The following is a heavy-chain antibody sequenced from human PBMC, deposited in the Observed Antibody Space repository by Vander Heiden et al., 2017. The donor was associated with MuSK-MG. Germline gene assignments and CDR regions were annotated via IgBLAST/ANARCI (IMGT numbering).Heavy chain of an antibody. V-gene: IGHV3-23*01. D-gene: IGHD2-21*02. CDR2: ISGSGGST. J-gene: IGHJ6*02. Sequence: EVQLLESGGGLVQPGGSLRLSCPASGFTFSSYAMSWVRQAPGKGLEWVSAISGSGGSTYYADSVKGRFTISRDNSKNTLYLQMNSLRAEDTAVYYCAKGSSNIVVVTASYYYGMDVWGQGTTVTVSS. CDR3: AKGSSNIVVVTASYYYGMDV. CDR1: GFTFSSYA.